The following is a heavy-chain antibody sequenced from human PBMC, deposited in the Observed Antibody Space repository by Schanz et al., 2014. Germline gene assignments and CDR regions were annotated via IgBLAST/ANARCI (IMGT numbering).Heavy chain of an antibody. D-gene: IGHD2-2*01. CDR2: INPSSGTT. CDR1: GYSFTDYA. Sequence: QVQLVQSGVEVKRPGASVRVSCKASGYSFTDYAIHWVRQAPGQGLEWMGKINPSSGTTRIAQNFQGRLTVTRDTSTSTVNMELSSLRSEDTAVYYCARGGFFDSTSFDAWGQRTLVTVSS. J-gene: IGHJ4*02. CDR3: ARGGFFDSTSFDA. V-gene: IGHV1-46*03.